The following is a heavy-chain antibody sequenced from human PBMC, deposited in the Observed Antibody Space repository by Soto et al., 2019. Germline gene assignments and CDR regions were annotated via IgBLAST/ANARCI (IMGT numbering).Heavy chain of an antibody. Sequence: ASVKVSCKASGYTFTSYAMHWVRQAPGQRLEWMGWINAGNGNTKYSQKFQGRVTITRDTSASTAYMELNSLRAEDTAVYYCARERGRDGYNNGYFDYWGQGTLVTVSS. V-gene: IGHV1-3*01. D-gene: IGHD3-16*01. J-gene: IGHJ4*02. CDR1: GYTFTSYA. CDR3: ARERGRDGYNNGYFDY. CDR2: INAGNGNT.